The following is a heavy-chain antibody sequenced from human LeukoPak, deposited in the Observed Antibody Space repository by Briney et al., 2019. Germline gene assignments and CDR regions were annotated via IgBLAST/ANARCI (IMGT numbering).Heavy chain of an antibody. Sequence: PSETLSLTCAVSGGSITSDNWWSWVRRPPGEGLEGRGEMNHSGSTIYNPPLKSRAAISVEKSKNQLSLKLNSVTAEDTAVYYCARDVGARRPGYWGQGILVTVSS. CDR3: ARDVGARRPGY. V-gene: IGHV4-4*02. D-gene: IGHD6-6*01. CDR1: GGSITSDNW. J-gene: IGHJ4*02. CDR2: MNHSGST.